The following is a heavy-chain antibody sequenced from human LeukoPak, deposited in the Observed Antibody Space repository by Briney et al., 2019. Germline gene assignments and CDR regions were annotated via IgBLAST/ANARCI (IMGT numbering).Heavy chain of an antibody. D-gene: IGHD4-23*01. V-gene: IGHV3-7*03. CDR2: IKQDGSEK. Sequence: LSGGSLRLSCAASGFTFSNYWMSWVRQAPGKGLEWVANIKQDGSEKYYVDSLKGRFTISRDNAKNSLYLQINSLRAEDTAVYYCARGLTPGYWGQGTLVTVSS. J-gene: IGHJ4*02. CDR3: ARGLTPGY. CDR1: GFTFSNYW.